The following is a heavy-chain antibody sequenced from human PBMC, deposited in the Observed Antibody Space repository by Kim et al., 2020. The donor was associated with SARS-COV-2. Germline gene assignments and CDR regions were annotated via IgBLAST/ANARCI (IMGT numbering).Heavy chain of an antibody. D-gene: IGHD6-13*01. CDR2: INHSGST. Sequence: SETLSLTCAVYGGSFSGYYWSWIRQPPGKGLEWIGEINHSGSTNYNPSLKSRVTISVDTSKNQFSLKLSSVTAADTAVYYCARARRLYSSSWYSYFDYWGQGTLVTVSS. CDR3: ARARRLYSSSWYSYFDY. V-gene: IGHV4-34*01. CDR1: GGSFSGYY. J-gene: IGHJ4*02.